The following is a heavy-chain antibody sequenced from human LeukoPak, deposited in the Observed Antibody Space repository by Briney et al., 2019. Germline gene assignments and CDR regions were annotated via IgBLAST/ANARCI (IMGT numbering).Heavy chain of an antibody. CDR1: GFTFTDYT. CDR3: TRGGGHCGGGACRSFDAFDF. V-gene: IGHV3-69-1*01. CDR2: ITARV. D-gene: IGHD2-21*02. J-gene: IGHJ3*01. Sequence: GGSLRLSCVASGFTFTDYTLNWVRQAPGKGLEWVSSITARVNYADSVRGRFTVSRDIAKNSAFLQMNSLRADDTAVYYCTRGGGHCGGGACRSFDAFDFWGQGTLVSVSS.